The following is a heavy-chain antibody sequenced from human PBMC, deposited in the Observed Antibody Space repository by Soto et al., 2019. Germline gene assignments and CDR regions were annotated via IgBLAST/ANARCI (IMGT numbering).Heavy chain of an antibody. CDR1: GGSISSGDYY. CDR2: IYYSGST. J-gene: IGHJ4*02. V-gene: IGHV4-30-4*01. Sequence: QVQLQESGPGLVKPSQTLSLTCTVSGGSISSGDYYWRWIRQPPGKGLEWIGYIYYSGSTYYNPSLMSRVTISVDTSKNQFSLKLSSVTAADTAVYYCASGYYPYYFDYWGQGTLVTVSS. D-gene: IGHD3-22*01. CDR3: ASGYYPYYFDY.